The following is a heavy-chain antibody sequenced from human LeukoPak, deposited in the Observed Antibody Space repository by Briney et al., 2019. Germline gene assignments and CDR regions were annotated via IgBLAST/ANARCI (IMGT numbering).Heavy chain of an antibody. CDR1: GYTFTGYY. V-gene: IGHV1-2*02. CDR2: INPNSGGT. J-gene: IGHJ3*02. D-gene: IGHD6-19*01. Sequence: ASVKVSCKASGYTFTGYYMHWVRQAPGQGLEWMGWINPNSGGTNYAQKFQGRVTMTRDTSISTAYMELSRLRSDDTAVYYCARKWLVRGMPFDIWGQGTTVTVSS. CDR3: ARKWLVRGMPFDI.